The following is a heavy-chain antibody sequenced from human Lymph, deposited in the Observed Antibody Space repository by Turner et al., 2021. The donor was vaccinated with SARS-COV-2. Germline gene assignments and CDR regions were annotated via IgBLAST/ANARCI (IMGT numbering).Heavy chain of an antibody. CDR2: ISYDGSKK. CDR3: ARYASGGYFYYGMDV. D-gene: IGHD3-10*01. V-gene: IGHV3-30*04. Sequence: VQLVESGGGVVQPGRSLRLSCAASGVTFSTYARYWVRQAPGKGLEWVAVISYDGSKKYYADSVKGRFTISRDNSKNTLYLQMNSLRAEDTAVYYCARYASGGYFYYGMDVWGQGTTVTVSS. CDR1: GVTFSTYA. J-gene: IGHJ6*02.